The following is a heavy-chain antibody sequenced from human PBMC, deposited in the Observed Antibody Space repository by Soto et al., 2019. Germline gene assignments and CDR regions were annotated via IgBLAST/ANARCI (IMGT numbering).Heavy chain of an antibody. Sequence: LRLSCAASGSTFSSYGMRWVRQAPGKGLEWVAVIWYDGSNKYYADSVKGRFTISRDNSKNTLYLQMNSLRAEDTAVYYCARDDPAAQIPYGMDVWGQGTTVTVSS. CDR1: GSTFSSYG. CDR2: IWYDGSNK. CDR3: ARDDPAAQIPYGMDV. V-gene: IGHV3-33*01. J-gene: IGHJ6*02. D-gene: IGHD6-13*01.